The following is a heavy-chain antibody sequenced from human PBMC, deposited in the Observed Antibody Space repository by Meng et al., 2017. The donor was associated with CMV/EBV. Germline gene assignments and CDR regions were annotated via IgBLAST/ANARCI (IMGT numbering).Heavy chain of an antibody. CDR2: INPNSGGT. Sequence: ASVKVSCKASGYTFTGYYMHWVRQAPGQGLEWMGWINPNSGGTNYAQKFQGRVTMTRDTSISTAYMELSRLRSDDTAVYYCARKSRWLTRGDAFDIWGQGTMVTVSS. CDR3: ARKSRWLTRGDAFDI. J-gene: IGHJ3*02. D-gene: IGHD5-24*01. CDR1: GYTFTGYY. V-gene: IGHV1-2*02.